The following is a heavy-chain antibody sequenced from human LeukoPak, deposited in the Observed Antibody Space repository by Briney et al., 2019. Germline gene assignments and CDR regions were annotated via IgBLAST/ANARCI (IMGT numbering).Heavy chain of an antibody. V-gene: IGHV4-59*08. D-gene: IGHD6-13*01. CDR3: ARLTRLASAGTPFDY. Sequence: SETLSLTCTVSGGSISSYYWSWIRQPPGKGLEWIGYIYYSGSTNYNPSLKSRVTISVDTSKNQFSLKLSSVTAADTAVYYCARLTRLASAGTPFDYWGQGTLVTVSS. J-gene: IGHJ4*02. CDR2: IYYSGST. CDR1: GGSISSYY.